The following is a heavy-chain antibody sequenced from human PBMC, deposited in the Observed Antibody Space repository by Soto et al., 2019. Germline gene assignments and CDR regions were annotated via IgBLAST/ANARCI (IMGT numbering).Heavy chain of an antibody. CDR1: GFTFSSYA. V-gene: IGHV3-30-3*01. CDR2: ISYDGSNK. J-gene: IGHJ4*02. Sequence: GGSLRLSCAASGFTFSSYAMHWVRQAPGKGLEWVAVISYDGSNKYYADSVKGRFTISRDNSKNTLYLQMNSLRAEDTAVYYCTRKTNADSWGQGTLVTVSS. CDR3: TRKTNADS.